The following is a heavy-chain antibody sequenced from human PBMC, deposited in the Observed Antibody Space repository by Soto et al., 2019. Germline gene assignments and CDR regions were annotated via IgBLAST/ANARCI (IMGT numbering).Heavy chain of an antibody. CDR2: ISYDGSNK. CDR3: AKSRRCTNGVCPFDY. J-gene: IGHJ4*02. CDR1: GFTFSSYG. D-gene: IGHD2-8*01. V-gene: IGHV3-30*18. Sequence: GGSLRLSCAASGFTFSSYGMHWVRQAPGKGLEWVAVISYDGSNKYNADSVKGRFTNSRDNSKNTLNLQMNSLRAEDTVVYYCAKSRRCTNGVCPFDYWGQGTLVTVSS.